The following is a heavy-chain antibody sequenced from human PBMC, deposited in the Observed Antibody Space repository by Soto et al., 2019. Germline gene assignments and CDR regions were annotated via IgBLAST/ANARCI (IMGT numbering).Heavy chain of an antibody. CDR3: AKDSKVRGVIKYGQYFDY. J-gene: IGHJ4*02. CDR1: GFTFSSYA. V-gene: IGHV3-23*01. CDR2: ISGSGGST. Sequence: EVQLLESGGGLGQPGGSLRLSCAASGFTFSSYAMSWVRQAPGKGLEWVSAISGSGGSTYYAASVKGRFTISRDNSKNTLYLQMNSLRAEDTAVYYCAKDSKVRGVIKYGQYFDYWGQGTLVTVSS. D-gene: IGHD3-10*01.